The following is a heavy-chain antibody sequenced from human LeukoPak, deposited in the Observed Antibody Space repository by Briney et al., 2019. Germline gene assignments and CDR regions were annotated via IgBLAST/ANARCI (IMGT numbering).Heavy chain of an antibody. V-gene: IGHV3-9*01. J-gene: IGHJ4*02. CDR2: ISWNSGSI. Sequence: GGSLRLSCAASGFTFDDYAMHWVRQAPGKGLEWVSGISWNSGSIGYADSVKGRFTISRDNAKNSLYLQMNSLRAEDTALYYCAKDIGYYDSSGPFDYWGQGTLVTVSS. CDR1: GFTFDDYA. D-gene: IGHD3-22*01. CDR3: AKDIGYYDSSGPFDY.